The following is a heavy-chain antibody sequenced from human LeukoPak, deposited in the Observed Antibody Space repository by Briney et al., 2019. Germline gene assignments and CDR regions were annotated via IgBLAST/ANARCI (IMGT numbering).Heavy chain of an antibody. D-gene: IGHD1-14*01. CDR2: IRSDGSNK. V-gene: IGHV3-30*02. CDR3: ARDRKGTDAFDI. J-gene: IGHJ3*02. CDR1: GFTFSSYG. Sequence: GGSLRLSCAASGFTFSSYGMHWVRQAPGKGLEWVAFIRSDGSNKYYADSVKGRFTISRDNSKNTLYLQLNSLRAEDTAVYYCARDRKGTDAFDIWGQGTMVTVSS.